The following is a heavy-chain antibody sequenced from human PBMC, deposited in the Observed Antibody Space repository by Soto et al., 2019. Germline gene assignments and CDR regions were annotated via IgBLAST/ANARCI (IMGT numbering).Heavy chain of an antibody. V-gene: IGHV1-69*13. D-gene: IGHD3-10*01. CDR3: TGVPFLETPGEGEYGMDV. Sequence: SVKVSCKASGGTFSSYAISWVRQAPGQGLEWVGGIIPIFGTANYAQKFQGRVTITADESTSTAYMELSSLRSEDTAVYYYTGVPFLETPGEGEYGMDVWGKGTTVTVSS. CDR1: GGTFSSYA. J-gene: IGHJ6*04. CDR2: IIPIFGTA.